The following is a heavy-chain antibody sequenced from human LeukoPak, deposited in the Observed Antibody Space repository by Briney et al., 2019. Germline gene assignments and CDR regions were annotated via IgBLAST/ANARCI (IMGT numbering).Heavy chain of an antibody. D-gene: IGHD3-22*01. CDR2: INHSGST. CDR1: GGSFSGYY. CDR3: ARVSRSGSFYGMDV. J-gene: IGHJ6*02. V-gene: IGHV4-34*01. Sequence: PSETLSLTCAVYGGSFSGYYWSWIRQPPGKGLEWSGEINHSGSTNYNPSLRSRVTISVDTSKNQFSLKLSSVTAADTAVYYCARVSRSGSFYGMDVWGQGTTVTVSS.